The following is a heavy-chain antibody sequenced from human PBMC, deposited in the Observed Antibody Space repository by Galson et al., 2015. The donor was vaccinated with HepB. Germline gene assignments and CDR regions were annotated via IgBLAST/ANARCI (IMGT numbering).Heavy chain of an antibody. D-gene: IGHD5-18*01. J-gene: IGHJ4*02. Sequence: SVKVSCKASGFTLTDYYMYWVRQTPGRGPEWVGWINLKNGGASYAQQFQGRVAMTWDTSISTVYMELSRLRSDDTAVYFCARDVDAVMVELDYWGQGTLVTVSS. V-gene: IGHV1-2*02. CDR2: INLKNGGA. CDR3: ARDVDAVMVELDY. CDR1: GFTLTDYY.